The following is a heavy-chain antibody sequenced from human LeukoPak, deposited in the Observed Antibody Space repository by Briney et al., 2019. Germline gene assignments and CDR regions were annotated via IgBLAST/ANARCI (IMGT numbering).Heavy chain of an antibody. V-gene: IGHV3-23*01. CDR1: GFTFSSYA. J-gene: IGHJ4*02. CDR2: ISGSGGST. D-gene: IGHD3-3*01. Sequence: PGGSLRLSCAASGFTFSSYAMSWVRQAPGKGLEWVSAISGSGGSTYYADSVKGRFTISRDNSKNTLYLQMNSLRAEDAAVYYCAKEPPFWGGYYISPHYFDYWGQGTLVTVSS. CDR3: AKEPPFWGGYYISPHYFDY.